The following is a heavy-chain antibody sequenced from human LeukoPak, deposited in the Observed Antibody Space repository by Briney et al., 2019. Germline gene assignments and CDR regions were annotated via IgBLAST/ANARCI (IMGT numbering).Heavy chain of an antibody. CDR1: GGSFSGYY. D-gene: IGHD1-26*01. CDR2: INHSGST. Sequence: SETLSLTCAVYGGSFSGYYWSWIRQPPGKGLEWIGEINHSGSTNYNPSLKSRVTISVDTSKNQFSLKLSSVTAADTAVYYCARACGATRRFFDYWGEGTLVSVSS. CDR3: ARACGATRRFFDY. J-gene: IGHJ4*02. V-gene: IGHV4-34*01.